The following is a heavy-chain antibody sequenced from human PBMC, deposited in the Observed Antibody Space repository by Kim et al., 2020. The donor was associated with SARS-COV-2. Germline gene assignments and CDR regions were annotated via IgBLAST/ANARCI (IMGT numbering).Heavy chain of an antibody. CDR1: GGSISSYY. D-gene: IGHD3-3*01. Sequence: SETLSLTCTVSGGSISSYYWSWIRQPPGKGLEWIGYIYYSGSTNYNPSLKSRVTISVDTSKNQFSLKLSSVTAADTAVYYCARRSGHGTIFGDYFDYWGQGTLVTVSS. CDR2: IYYSGST. V-gene: IGHV4-59*08. CDR3: ARRSGHGTIFGDYFDY. J-gene: IGHJ4*02.